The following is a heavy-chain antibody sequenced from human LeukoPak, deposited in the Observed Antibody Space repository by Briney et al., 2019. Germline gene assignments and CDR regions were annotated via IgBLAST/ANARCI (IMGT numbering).Heavy chain of an antibody. CDR3: ARGMTGYSSGWYDFDY. V-gene: IGHV3-74*01. Sequence: GGSLRLSCAASGFTLSSYWMHWVRQAPGKGLVWVSRINSDGSATTYADSVKGRFTISRDNAKNTANLQMNSLRAEDTAVYYCARGMTGYSSGWYDFDYWGQGTLVTVSS. CDR1: GFTLSSYW. J-gene: IGHJ4*02. CDR2: INSDGSAT. D-gene: IGHD6-19*01.